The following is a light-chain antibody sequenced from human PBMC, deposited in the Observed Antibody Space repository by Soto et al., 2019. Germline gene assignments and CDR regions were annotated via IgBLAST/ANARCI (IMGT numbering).Light chain of an antibody. CDR3: SSYTSTNAVT. CDR2: EVI. V-gene: IGLV2-14*01. J-gene: IGLJ2*01. Sequence: QSALTQPASVSGSPGQSITISCTGTSSDVGGYDYVSWYQHHPGKAPNLMIYEVISRPSGISNRFSGSTSGNTASLTISGLQAEDDADYYCSSYTSTNAVTFGGGTKLTVL. CDR1: SSDVGGYDY.